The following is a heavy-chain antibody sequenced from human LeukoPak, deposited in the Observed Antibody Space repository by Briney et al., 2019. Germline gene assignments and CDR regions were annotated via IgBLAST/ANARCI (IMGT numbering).Heavy chain of an antibody. J-gene: IGHJ4*02. Sequence: PGGSLRLSCITSGFTFGDYGLSWVRQAPGKGLEWVSSISSSSSYIYYADSVKGRFTISRDNAKNSLYLQMNSLRAEDTALYYCAKDYGSGSYLFDYWGQGTLVTVSS. CDR2: ISSSSSYI. CDR3: AKDYGSGSYLFDY. D-gene: IGHD3-10*01. V-gene: IGHV3-21*04. CDR1: GFTFGDYG.